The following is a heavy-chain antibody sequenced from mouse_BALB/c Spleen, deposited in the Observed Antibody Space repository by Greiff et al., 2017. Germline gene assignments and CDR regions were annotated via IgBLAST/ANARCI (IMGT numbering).Heavy chain of an antibody. V-gene: IGHV3-8*02. J-gene: IGHJ3*01. CDR1: GDSITSGY. Sequence: EVKLVESGPSLVKPSQTLSLTCSVTGDSITSGYWNWIRKFPGNKLEYMGYISYSGSTYYNPSLKSRISITRDTSKNQYYLQLNSVTTEDTATYYCARGSITTATFAYWGQGTLVTVSA. CDR3: ARGSITTATFAY. CDR2: ISYSGST. D-gene: IGHD1-2*01.